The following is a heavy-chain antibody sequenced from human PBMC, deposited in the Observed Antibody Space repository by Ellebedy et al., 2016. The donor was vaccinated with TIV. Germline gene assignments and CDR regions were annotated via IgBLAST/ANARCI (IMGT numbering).Heavy chain of an antibody. CDR1: GFSLSTIGVG. J-gene: IGHJ3*01. D-gene: IGHD2-2*01. CDR2: IFWNGDK. V-gene: IGHV2-5*01. CDR3: SRSVPAQPVLGALDV. Sequence: SGPTLVKPTQTLTLTCTFSGFSLSTIGVGVGWIRQPPGEALESLAFIFWNGDKRYSPSLKNRLTIIQDTSKNQVVLTMINMDPVDTTTYYCSRSVPAQPVLGALDVWGKGTVVTVSS.